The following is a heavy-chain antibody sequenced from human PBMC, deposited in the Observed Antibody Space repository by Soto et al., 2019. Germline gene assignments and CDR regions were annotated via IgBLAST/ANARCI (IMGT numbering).Heavy chain of an antibody. Sequence: QIQLVQSGPEEKKPGTSVRVSCKTSGFTFTPSAVQWVRQARGQRLEWIGWIVVGTGNTEYAQNFHERVTITRDMSTSTVYLEMRSLTSEDTAVYYCAADLYAQYQFSGFAHWGQGTLVTVSS. CDR1: GFTFTPSA. D-gene: IGHD2-2*01. J-gene: IGHJ4*02. V-gene: IGHV1-58*01. CDR2: IVVGTGNT. CDR3: AADLYAQYQFSGFAH.